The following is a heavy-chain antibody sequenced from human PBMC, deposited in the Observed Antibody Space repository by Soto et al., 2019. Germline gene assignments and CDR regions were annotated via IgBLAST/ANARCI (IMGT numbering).Heavy chain of an antibody. Sequence: GGSLRLSCAASGFTFSNAWMSWVRQAPGKGLEWVGRIKSKTDGGTTDYAAPVKGRFTISRDDSKNTLYLQMNSLKTEDTAVYYCTTDRIEAATFDYWGQGTLVTVSS. V-gene: IGHV3-15*01. CDR1: GFTFSNAW. CDR3: TTDRIEAATFDY. D-gene: IGHD6-13*01. J-gene: IGHJ4*02. CDR2: IKSKTDGGTT.